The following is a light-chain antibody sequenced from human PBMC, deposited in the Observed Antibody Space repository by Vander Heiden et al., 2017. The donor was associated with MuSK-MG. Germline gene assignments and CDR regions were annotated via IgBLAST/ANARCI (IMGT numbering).Light chain of an antibody. V-gene: IGLV1-40*01. CDR3: QSVESSRGVWM. CDR2: GEN. J-gene: IGLJ3*02. Sequence: QSVLTQPPSVSGAPGQRVTISCTGRTSNLGAGDDVPWYQQLTGAAPKLLIFGENNRPSGVPGRFSVFKSGTSASLATTGLQAEEEAEYYCQSVESSRGVWMFGGGTKLTVL. CDR1: TSNLGAGDD.